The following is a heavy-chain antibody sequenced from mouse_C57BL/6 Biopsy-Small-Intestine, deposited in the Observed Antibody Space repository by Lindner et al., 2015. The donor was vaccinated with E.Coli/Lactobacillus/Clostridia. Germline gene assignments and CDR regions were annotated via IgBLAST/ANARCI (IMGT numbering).Heavy chain of an antibody. V-gene: IGHV1-7*01. J-gene: IGHJ2*01. CDR1: GYTFTSYW. Sequence: VQLQSLGLNCKPGASVKLSCKASGYTFTSYWMHWVKQRPGQGLEWIGYINPSSGYTKYNQKFKDKATLTADKSSSTAYMQLSSLTYEDSAVYYCARSGDYEEGSYFDYWGQGTTLTVSS. CDR3: ARSGDYEEGSYFDY. CDR2: INPSSGYT. D-gene: IGHD2-4*01.